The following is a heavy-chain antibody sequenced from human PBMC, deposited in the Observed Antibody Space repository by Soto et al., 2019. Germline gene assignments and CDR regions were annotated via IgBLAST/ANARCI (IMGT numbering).Heavy chain of an antibody. D-gene: IGHD3-16*01. Sequence: GGSLRLSCAASGFTFSSSAMGWVRQTPGKGLEWVSAISDSGSLPYYANSVKGRFTVSRDNSKNTLYLQMTSLRVEDTAIYYCTKNFGGQWLGDNNHYNGRAAWGQGTTVTVSS. J-gene: IGHJ6*02. CDR1: GFTFSSSA. V-gene: IGHV3-23*01. CDR3: TKNFGGQWLGDNNHYNGRAA. CDR2: ISDSGSLP.